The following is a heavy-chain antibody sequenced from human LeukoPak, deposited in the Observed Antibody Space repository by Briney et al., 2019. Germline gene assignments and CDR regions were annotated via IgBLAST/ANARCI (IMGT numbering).Heavy chain of an antibody. Sequence: GRSLRLSCAASGFTFDDYAMHWVRQAPGKGLECVSGISWNSGSIGYADSVKGRFTISRDNAKNSLYLQMNSLRAEDTALYYCAKAYYDYVWGSYTWFDPWGQGTLVTVSS. CDR2: ISWNSGSI. V-gene: IGHV3-9*01. D-gene: IGHD3-16*01. CDR1: GFTFDDYA. CDR3: AKAYYDYVWGSYTWFDP. J-gene: IGHJ5*02.